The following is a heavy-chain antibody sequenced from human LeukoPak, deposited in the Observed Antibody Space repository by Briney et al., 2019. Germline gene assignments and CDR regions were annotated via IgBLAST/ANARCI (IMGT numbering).Heavy chain of an antibody. D-gene: IGHD6-19*01. Sequence: SQTLSLTCAVSGGSISSGGCSGSWIRQPPGKGLEWVGYIYYSGSTNYNTSLKSPATISVDTSKNQFSLKLSSATAADTAVYYCARESTLYGWYADYWGQGTLVTVSS. J-gene: IGHJ4*02. CDR3: ARESTLYGWYADY. CDR2: IYYSGST. CDR1: GGSISSGGCS. V-gene: IGHV4-30-2*01.